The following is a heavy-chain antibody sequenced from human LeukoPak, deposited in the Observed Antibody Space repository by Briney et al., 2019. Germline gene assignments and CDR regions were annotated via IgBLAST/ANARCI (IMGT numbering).Heavy chain of an antibody. CDR3: ARADDILTGYYYYFDY. D-gene: IGHD3-9*01. V-gene: IGHV3-30*03. CDR1: GFSFSSYG. CDR2: ISYDGSNK. J-gene: IGHJ4*02. Sequence: GRSLRLSCAASGFSFSSYGMHWVRQAPGKGLEWVAVISYDGSNKYYADSVKGRFTISRDKSKNTLYLQMNSLRAEDTAVYYCARADDILTGYYYYFDYWGQGTLVTVSS.